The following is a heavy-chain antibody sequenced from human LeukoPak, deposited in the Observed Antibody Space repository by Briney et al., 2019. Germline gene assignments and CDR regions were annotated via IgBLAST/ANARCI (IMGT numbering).Heavy chain of an antibody. CDR2: ISYDGTNK. J-gene: IGHJ3*02. Sequence: PGRSLRLSCAASGFTFNIFAMHWVRQAPGKGLEWVAVISYDGTNKYYADSVKGRFTISRDNSKNTLYLQMNSLRAEDTAVYYCARDSVWQVDLTPYDAFDIWGQGTMVTVSS. CDR3: ARDSVWQVDLTPYDAFDI. CDR1: GFTFNIFA. D-gene: IGHD5-12*01. V-gene: IGHV3-30*04.